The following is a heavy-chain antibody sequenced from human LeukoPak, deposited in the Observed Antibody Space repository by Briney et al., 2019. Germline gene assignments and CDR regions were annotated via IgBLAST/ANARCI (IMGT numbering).Heavy chain of an antibody. CDR3: ARLWGYYYYMDV. V-gene: IGHV4-61*02. CDR2: IYTSGST. Sequence: SQTLSLTCTVSGGSISSGSYYWSWIRQPAGKGLEWIGRIYTSGSTYYNPSLKSRVTISVDTSKNQFSLKLSSVTAADTAVYYCARLWGYYYYMDVWGKGTTVTVSS. J-gene: IGHJ6*03. D-gene: IGHD2-21*01. CDR1: GGSISSGSYY.